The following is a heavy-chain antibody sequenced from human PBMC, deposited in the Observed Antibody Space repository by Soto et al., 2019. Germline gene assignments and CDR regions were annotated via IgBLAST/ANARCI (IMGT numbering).Heavy chain of an antibody. V-gene: IGHV3-21*01. D-gene: IGHD2-8*01. CDR1: GFTVNTFN. CDR3: TLYDALVFDF. J-gene: IGHJ4*02. CDR2: ISNYDNT. Sequence: GGSLRLSCAAPGFTVNTFNMKWVRQAPGKGLEWVSSISNYDNTAYADSVKGRFTVSRDNAKNSLFLQMNSLRAEDTAVYYCTLYDALVFDFWGQGALVTVSS.